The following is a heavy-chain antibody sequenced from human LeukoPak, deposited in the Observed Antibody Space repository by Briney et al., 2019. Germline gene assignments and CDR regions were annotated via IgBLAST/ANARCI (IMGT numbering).Heavy chain of an antibody. V-gene: IGHV1-8*01. J-gene: IGHJ4*02. CDR2: MNPNSGNT. CDR3: ARARYYDSSAGDFDY. D-gene: IGHD3-22*01. Sequence: GASVKVSCKASGHNFTTYDINWVRQATGQGLEWMGWMNPNSGNTGYAQKFQGRVTMTRNTSISTVYMELSSLTSEDTTVYYCARARYYDSSAGDFDYWGQGTLVTVSS. CDR1: GHNFTTYD.